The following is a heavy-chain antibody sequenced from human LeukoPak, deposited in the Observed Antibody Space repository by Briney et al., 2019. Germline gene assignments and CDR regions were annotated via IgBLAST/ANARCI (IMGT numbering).Heavy chain of an antibody. V-gene: IGHV3-53*01. CDR2: IYDSGTT. Sequence: QSGGSLRLSCAASGFTVSSNYMSWVRQAPGKGLEWVSVIYDSGTTYYADSVKGRFLIFRDTSKNTVDLQMNSLRVEDTAVYYRAGRRSSGWYAYWGQGTLVTVSS. CDR3: AGRRSSGWYAY. CDR1: GFTVSSNY. J-gene: IGHJ4*02. D-gene: IGHD6-19*01.